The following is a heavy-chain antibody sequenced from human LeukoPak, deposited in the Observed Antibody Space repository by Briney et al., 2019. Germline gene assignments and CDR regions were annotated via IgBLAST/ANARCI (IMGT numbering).Heavy chain of an antibody. J-gene: IGHJ6*02. CDR2: MNPNSGNT. V-gene: IGHV1-8*01. D-gene: IGHD6-13*01. Sequence: EASVKVSCKASGYTFTSYDINWVRQATGQGLEWMGWMNPNSGNTGYAQKFQGRVTMTRNTSISTAYMELSSLRSEDTAVYYCARGGIAAAGTEVYYYYGMDVWGQGTTVTVSS. CDR3: ARGGIAAAGTEVYYYYGMDV. CDR1: GYTFTSYD.